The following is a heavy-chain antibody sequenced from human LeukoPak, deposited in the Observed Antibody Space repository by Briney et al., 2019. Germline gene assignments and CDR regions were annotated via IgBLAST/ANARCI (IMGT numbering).Heavy chain of an antibody. CDR1: GGSISSSSYY. J-gene: IGHJ4*02. D-gene: IGHD3-22*01. V-gene: IGHV4-39*07. Sequence: PSETLSLTCTVSGGSISSSSYYWGWIRQPPGKGLEWIGSIYYSGSTYYNPSLKSRVTISVDTSKNQFSLKLSSVTVADTAVYYCAVLIYDSSGYYQTFYYWGQGTLVTVSS. CDR2: IYYSGST. CDR3: AVLIYDSSGYYQTFYY.